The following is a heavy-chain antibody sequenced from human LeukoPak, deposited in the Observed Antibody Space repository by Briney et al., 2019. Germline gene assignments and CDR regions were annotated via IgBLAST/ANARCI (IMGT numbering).Heavy chain of an antibody. V-gene: IGHV4-39*07. CDR3: ARDQRYCSGGSCYMDLNWFDP. J-gene: IGHJ5*02. CDR2: IYYSGST. D-gene: IGHD2-15*01. Sequence: SKTLSLTCTVSGGSISSSSYYWGWIRQPPGKGLEWIGSIYYSGSTYYNPSLKSRVTISVDTSKNQFSLKLSSVTASDTAVYYCARDQRYCSGGSCYMDLNWFDPWGQGTLVTVSS. CDR1: GGSISSSSYY.